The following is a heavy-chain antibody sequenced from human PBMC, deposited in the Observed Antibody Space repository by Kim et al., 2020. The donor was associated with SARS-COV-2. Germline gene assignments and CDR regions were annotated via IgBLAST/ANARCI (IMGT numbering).Heavy chain of an antibody. Sequence: GGSLRLSCVASGFSFSDYHMSWIRQAPGKGLEWVSYITSTAGTIYYADSVKGRFTVSRDNAKNSLYLQMNSLRAEDTAVYYCARVQSGSPDAFDNWGQGTVVTVS. V-gene: IGHV3-11*01. CDR2: ITSTAGTI. CDR1: GFSFSDYH. J-gene: IGHJ3*02. CDR3: ARVQSGSPDAFDN. D-gene: IGHD1-26*01.